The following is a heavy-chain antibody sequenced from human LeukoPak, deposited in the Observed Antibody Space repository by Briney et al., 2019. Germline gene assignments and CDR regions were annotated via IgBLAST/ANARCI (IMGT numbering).Heavy chain of an antibody. CDR3: ARRAVVGAYDAFDI. Sequence: PSETLSLTCTVSGGSISSSSYYWGWIRQPPGKGLEWIGSIYYSGSTYYNPSLKSRVTISVDTSKNQFSLKLSSVTAADTAVYYCARRAVVGAYDAFDIWGQGTMVTVSS. J-gene: IGHJ3*02. CDR1: GGSISSSSYY. CDR2: IYYSGST. D-gene: IGHD2-15*01. V-gene: IGHV4-39*07.